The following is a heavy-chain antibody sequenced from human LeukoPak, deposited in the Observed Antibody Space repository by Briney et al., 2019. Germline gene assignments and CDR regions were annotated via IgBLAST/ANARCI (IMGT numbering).Heavy chain of an antibody. Sequence: ASVKVSCKASGYTFTSYYMHWVRQASGQGLEWMGIINPSGGSTSYAQKFQGRVTMTRDMSTSTVYMELSSLRSEDTAVYYCARDNEASGSGTVGGNFDYWGQGTLVTVSS. J-gene: IGHJ4*02. V-gene: IGHV1-46*01. CDR1: GYTFTSYY. CDR2: INPSGGST. D-gene: IGHD3-10*01. CDR3: ARDNEASGSGTVGGNFDY.